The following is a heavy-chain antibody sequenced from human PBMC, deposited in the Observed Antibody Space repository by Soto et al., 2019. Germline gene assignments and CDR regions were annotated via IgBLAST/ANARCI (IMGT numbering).Heavy chain of an antibody. V-gene: IGHV3-30-3*01. J-gene: IGHJ4*02. CDR2: ISYDGSNK. D-gene: IGHD5-12*01. Sequence: GGSLRLSCAASGFTFSSYAMHWVRQAPGKGLEWVAVISYDGSNKYYADSVKGRFTISRDNSKNTLYLQMNSLRAEDTAVYYCARDQFRGDGYNPLDYWGQGTLVTVSS. CDR3: ARDQFRGDGYNPLDY. CDR1: GFTFSSYA.